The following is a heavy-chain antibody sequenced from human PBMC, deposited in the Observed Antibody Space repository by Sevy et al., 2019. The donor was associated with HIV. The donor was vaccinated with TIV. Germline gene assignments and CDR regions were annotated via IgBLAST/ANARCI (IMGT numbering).Heavy chain of an antibody. D-gene: IGHD5-18*01. J-gene: IGHJ4*02. V-gene: IGHV3-48*02. CDR2: ISSSSRTI. CDR1: GLTFSSDC. CDR3: ARDVDTPFVRSFDS. Sequence: GGSLRLSCVVSGLTFSSDCMNWVRQAPGKGLEWLAYISSSSRTIYYANSVEGRFTISRDNDKKSVFLQMNNLRDEDSATYYCARDVDTPFVRSFDSWGQGTLVTVSS.